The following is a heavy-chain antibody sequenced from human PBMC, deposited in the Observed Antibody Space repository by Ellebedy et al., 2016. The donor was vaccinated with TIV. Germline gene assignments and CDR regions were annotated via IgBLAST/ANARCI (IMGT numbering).Heavy chain of an antibody. D-gene: IGHD1-26*01. CDR1: GYTFTGYF. CDR2: INPNSGDT. J-gene: IGHJ4*02. CDR3: ARDGGSYSDFDY. Sequence: AASVKVSCKASGYTFTGYFMHWVRQAPGQGLEWMGWINPNSGDTNYAQKFQGWVTMTRDTSINTAYMELSRLRSDDTAVYYCARDGGSYSDFDYWGQGTLVTVSS. V-gene: IGHV1-2*04.